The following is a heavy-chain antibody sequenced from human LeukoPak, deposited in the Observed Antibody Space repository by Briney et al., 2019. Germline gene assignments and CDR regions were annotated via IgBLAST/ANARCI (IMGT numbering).Heavy chain of an antibody. CDR3: AREGLGETYFEY. D-gene: IGHD3-10*01. Sequence: SETLSLTCAVSGGSTTTRNFWSWVRQPPGKGLEWIAEMHHDGSANYNPSLKSRVSMSVDKSKNHFSLRLTSVTAADTAVYYCAREGLGETYFEYWGRGILVTVSS. J-gene: IGHJ4*02. CDR1: GGSTTTRNF. V-gene: IGHV4-4*02. CDR2: MHHDGSA.